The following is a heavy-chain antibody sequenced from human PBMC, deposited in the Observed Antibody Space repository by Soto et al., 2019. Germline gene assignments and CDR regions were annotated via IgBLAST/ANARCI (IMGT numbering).Heavy chain of an antibody. CDR2: ISAYNGNT. J-gene: IGHJ4*02. V-gene: IGHV1-18*01. Sequence: ASVKVSCKASGYTFTSYGISWVRQAPGQGLEWMGWISAYNGNTNYAQKLQGRVTMTTDTSTSTAYMELRSLRSDDTAVYYCARDLQGIAVAGTWMKSQPNIDYWGRG. D-gene: IGHD6-19*01. CDR3: ARDLQGIAVAGTWMKSQPNIDY. CDR1: GYTFTSYG.